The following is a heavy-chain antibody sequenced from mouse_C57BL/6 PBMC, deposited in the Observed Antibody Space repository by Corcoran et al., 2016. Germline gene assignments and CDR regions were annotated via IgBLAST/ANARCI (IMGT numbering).Heavy chain of an antibody. CDR2: INPYNGGT. V-gene: IGHV1-19*01. Sequence: EVQLQQSGPVLVKPGASVKMSCKASGYTFTDYYMNWVKQSHGKSLEWIGVINPYNGGTSYNQKFKGKATLTVDKSSGTAYMELNSLTSEDSAVYCCARRPIYDGWTLFAYWGQGTLVTFSA. CDR3: ARRPIYDGWTLFAY. J-gene: IGHJ3*01. CDR1: GYTFTDYY. D-gene: IGHD2-3*01.